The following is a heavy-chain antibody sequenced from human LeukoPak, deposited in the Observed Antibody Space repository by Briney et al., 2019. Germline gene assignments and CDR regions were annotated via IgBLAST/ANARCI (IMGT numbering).Heavy chain of an antibody. CDR2: IIPIFGTA. Sequence: SVKVSCKASGGTFSSYAISWVRQAPGQGLEWMGGIIPIFGTANYAQKFQGRVTITADKSTSTAYMELSSLRSEDTAVYYCARDGRFGDSTDPREDVWGQGTTVTVSS. J-gene: IGHJ6*02. V-gene: IGHV1-69*06. CDR3: ARDGRFGDSTDPREDV. CDR1: GGTFSSYA. D-gene: IGHD3-10*01.